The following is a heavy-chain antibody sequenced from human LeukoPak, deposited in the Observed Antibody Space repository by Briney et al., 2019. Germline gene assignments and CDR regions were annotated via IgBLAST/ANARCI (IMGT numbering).Heavy chain of an antibody. CDR3: ARDGNFIAVAGIEGYFDY. V-gene: IGHV1-18*01. D-gene: IGHD6-19*01. Sequence: ASVKVSCKASGYTFTSYGISWVRQAPGQGLEWMGWISAYNGNTNYAQELQGRVTMTTDTSTSTAYMELRSLRSDDTAVYYCARDGNFIAVAGIEGYFDYWGQGTLVTVSS. CDR2: ISAYNGNT. J-gene: IGHJ4*02. CDR1: GYTFTSYG.